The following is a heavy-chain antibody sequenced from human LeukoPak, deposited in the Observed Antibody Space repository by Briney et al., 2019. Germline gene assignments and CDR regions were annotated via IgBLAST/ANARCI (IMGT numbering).Heavy chain of an antibody. CDR2: ISGSGGST. J-gene: IGHJ4*02. CDR1: GFTFSSYA. CDR3: AKRAVAGTGPLDY. V-gene: IGHV3-23*01. Sequence: GGSLRLSCAASGFTFSSYAMSWVRQAPGKGLEWVSVISGSGGSTYYADSVKGRFTISRDNSKNTLYLQMNSLRAEDTAVCYCAKRAVAGTGPLDYWGQGTLVTVSS. D-gene: IGHD6-19*01.